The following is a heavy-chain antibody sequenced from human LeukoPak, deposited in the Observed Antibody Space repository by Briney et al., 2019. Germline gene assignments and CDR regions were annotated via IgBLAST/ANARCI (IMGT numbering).Heavy chain of an antibody. CDR2: IKEDGSEK. J-gene: IGHJ4*02. Sequence: PGGSLRLSCAASGFSFNNYWRSWVRQAPGKGLEWVANIKEDGSEKYYVDSVKGRFTISRDNAKNSLYLQVNSLRADDTAVYYCARWGGGFDYWGQGTLVTVSS. CDR1: GFSFNNYW. D-gene: IGHD3-16*01. CDR3: ARWGGGFDY. V-gene: IGHV3-7*04.